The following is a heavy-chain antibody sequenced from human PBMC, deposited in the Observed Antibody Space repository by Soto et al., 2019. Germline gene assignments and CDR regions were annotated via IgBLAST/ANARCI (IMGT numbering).Heavy chain of an antibody. D-gene: IGHD1-26*01. Sequence: QLQLQESGSGLVKPSQTLSLTCAVSGGSISSGGYSWSWIRQPPGKGVEWIGYIYHSGSTYYNPSIKSRFTISVERSTNQFSQKLSCVTGADTAVYYCAAVGGLLHYYWGQGTSVTVSS. V-gene: IGHV4-30-2*01. CDR2: IYHSGST. CDR3: AAVGGLLHYY. J-gene: IGHJ4*02. CDR1: GGSISSGGYS.